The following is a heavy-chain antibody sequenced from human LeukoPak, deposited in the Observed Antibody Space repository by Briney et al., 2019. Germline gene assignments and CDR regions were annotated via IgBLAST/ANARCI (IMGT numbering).Heavy chain of an antibody. CDR1: GFTFSSYS. CDR3: ARGRVPAAGD. D-gene: IGHD2-2*01. Sequence: GGSLRLSCAASGFTFSSYSMNWVRQAPGKGLEWVSYISSSISTIYYADSVKGRFTISRDNAKNSLYLQMNSLRAEDTAVYYCARGRVPAAGDWGQGTLVTVSS. CDR2: ISSSISTI. J-gene: IGHJ4*02. V-gene: IGHV3-48*01.